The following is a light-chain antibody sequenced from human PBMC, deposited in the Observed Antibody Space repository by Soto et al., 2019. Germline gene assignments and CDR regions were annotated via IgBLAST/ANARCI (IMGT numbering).Light chain of an antibody. CDR1: QSIGDW. Sequence: DIQMTQSPSTLSASIGDRVTVTCRASQSIGDWLAWYQQKPGQAPKLLIYQASSLESGVPSRFSGSGFGTEFTLIISSLQPDDFATYYCHQYNTISTFGQGTKLEIK. J-gene: IGKJ2*01. CDR2: QAS. V-gene: IGKV1-5*03. CDR3: HQYNTIST.